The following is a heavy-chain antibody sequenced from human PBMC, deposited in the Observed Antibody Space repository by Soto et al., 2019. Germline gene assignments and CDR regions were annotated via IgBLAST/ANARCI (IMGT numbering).Heavy chain of an antibody. Sequence: EVQLVESGGGLVKPGGSLRLSCAASGFTFSNAWMNWVRQAPGKGLEWVGRIKSKTGGGTTDYAAPVKGRFTISRDDSKNTLYLQMNSLKTEDTAVYFCTSSGNYYSGFDPWGQGTLVTVSS. CDR1: GFTFSNAW. D-gene: IGHD1-26*01. CDR2: IKSKTGGGTT. J-gene: IGHJ5*02. V-gene: IGHV3-15*07. CDR3: TSSGNYYSGFDP.